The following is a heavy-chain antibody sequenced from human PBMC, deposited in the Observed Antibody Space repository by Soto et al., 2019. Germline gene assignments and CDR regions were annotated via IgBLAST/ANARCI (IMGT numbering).Heavy chain of an antibody. D-gene: IGHD3-3*01. CDR2: ISGSGGST. CDR1: GFTFSSYA. V-gene: IGHV3-23*01. CDR3: AKTPPAYYDFWSGYPFDY. J-gene: IGHJ4*02. Sequence: GGSLRLSCAASGFTFSSYAMSWVRQAPGKGLEWVSAISGSGGSTYYADSVKGRFTISRDNSKNTLYLQMNSLRAEDTAVYYCAKTPPAYYDFWSGYPFDYWGQGTLVTVPQ.